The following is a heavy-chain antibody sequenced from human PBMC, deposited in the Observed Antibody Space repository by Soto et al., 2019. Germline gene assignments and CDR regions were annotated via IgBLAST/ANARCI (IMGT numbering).Heavy chain of an antibody. V-gene: IGHV4-30-2*01. CDR1: GGSISSGGYS. CDR3: ARDLGSSSWYGGFGWFDP. D-gene: IGHD6-13*01. J-gene: IGHJ5*02. CDR2: IYHSGST. Sequence: LSLTCAVSGGSISSGGYSWSWIRQPPGKGLEWIGYIYHSGSTYYNPSLKSRVTISVDRSKNQFSLKLSSVTAADTAVYYCARDLGSSSWYGGFGWFDPWGQGTLVTVSS.